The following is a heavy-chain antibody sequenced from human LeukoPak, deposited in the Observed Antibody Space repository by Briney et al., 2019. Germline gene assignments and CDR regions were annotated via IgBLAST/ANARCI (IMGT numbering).Heavy chain of an antibody. CDR2: ISGTGGST. CDR3: ASRENNYGLGD. Sequence: GGSLRLSCAASGLTFSSYAMSWVRQAPGKGLDWVSTISGTGGSTYYGDSVKGRFTISRDNSKNTLYLQMNSLGADDTAVYFCASRENNYGLGDWGQGTLVTVSS. J-gene: IGHJ1*01. CDR1: GLTFSSYA. V-gene: IGHV3-23*01. D-gene: IGHD3-10*01.